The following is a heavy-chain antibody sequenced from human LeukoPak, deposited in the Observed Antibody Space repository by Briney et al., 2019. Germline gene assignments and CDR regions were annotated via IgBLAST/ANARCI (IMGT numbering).Heavy chain of an antibody. V-gene: IGHV3-7*04. Sequence: INHNGNVNYYVDSVKGRFTISRDNAKNSLCLQMSNLRAEDTAVYFCARGGGLDVWGQGATVTVSS. J-gene: IGHJ6*02. CDR2: INHNGNVN. CDR3: ARGGGLDV.